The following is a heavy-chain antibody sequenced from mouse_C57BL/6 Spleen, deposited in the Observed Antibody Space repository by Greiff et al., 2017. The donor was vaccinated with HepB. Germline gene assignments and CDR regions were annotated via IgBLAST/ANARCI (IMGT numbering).Heavy chain of an antibody. D-gene: IGHD2-12*01. J-gene: IGHJ4*01. Sequence: QVQLKQPGAELVMPGASVKLSCKASGYTFTSYWMHWVKQRPGQGLEWIGEIDPSDSYTNYNQKFKGKSTLTVDKSSSTAYMQLSSLTSEDSAVYYCARKVTAHYYAMDYWGQGTSVTVSS. V-gene: IGHV1-69*01. CDR2: IDPSDSYT. CDR3: ARKVTAHYYAMDY. CDR1: GYTFTSYW.